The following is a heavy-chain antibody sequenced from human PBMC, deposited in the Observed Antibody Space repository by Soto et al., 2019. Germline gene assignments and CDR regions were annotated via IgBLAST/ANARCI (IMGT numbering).Heavy chain of an antibody. V-gene: IGHV3-64*01. CDR2: ISSNGGST. CDR1: GFTFSSYA. CDR3: AREFGFGTETLSYSDDV. J-gene: IGHJ6*04. Sequence: GGSLRLSCAASGFTFSSYAMHWVRQAPGKGLEYVSAISSNGGSTYYANSVKGRFTISRDNSKNTLYLQMGSLRAEDMAVYYCAREFGFGTETLSYSDDVWGKGTTVTVSS. D-gene: IGHD2-21*01.